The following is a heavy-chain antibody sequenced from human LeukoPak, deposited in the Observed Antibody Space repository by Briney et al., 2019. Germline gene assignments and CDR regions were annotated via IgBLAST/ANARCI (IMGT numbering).Heavy chain of an antibody. CDR1: GFTFSSYA. V-gene: IGHV3-23*01. Sequence: QPGGSLRLSCAASGFTFSSYAMSWVRQAPGKGLEWVSAISGSGGSTYYADSVKGRFTISRDNSRNTLYLQMNSLRAEDTAVYYCATDLGYDSRGYFDYWGQGTLVTVSS. CDR2: ISGSGGST. J-gene: IGHJ4*02. D-gene: IGHD3-22*01. CDR3: ATDLGYDSRGYFDY.